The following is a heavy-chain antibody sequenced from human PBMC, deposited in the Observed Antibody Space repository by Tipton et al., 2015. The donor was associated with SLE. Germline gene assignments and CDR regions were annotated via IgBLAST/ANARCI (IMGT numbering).Heavy chain of an antibody. CDR3: ARDWCYDRSGTDAFDI. J-gene: IGHJ3*02. D-gene: IGHD3-22*01. V-gene: IGHV3-66*01. CDR2: MYSGGNT. CDR1: GFTVSSNY. Sequence: SLRLSCAASGFTVSSNYMSWVRQAPGKGLELFSVMYSGGNTDYADSVKGRFTISRDNSKNTLYLQMNSLRDEDTAVYYCARDWCYDRSGTDAFDIWGQGTMVTVSS.